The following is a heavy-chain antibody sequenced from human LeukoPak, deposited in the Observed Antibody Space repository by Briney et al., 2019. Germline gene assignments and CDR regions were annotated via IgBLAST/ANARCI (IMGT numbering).Heavy chain of an antibody. Sequence: PGGSLRLSCAASGFMFSSYWMSWVRQAPGKGLEWVANIKKDGSEKYYVDSVKGRFTISRDNAKTSLYLQMNSLRAEDTAVYYCARDLSGVTGYTYGRGIDYWGQGTLVTVSS. D-gene: IGHD5-18*01. CDR1: GFMFSSYW. V-gene: IGHV3-7*01. CDR3: ARDLSGVTGYTYGRGIDY. J-gene: IGHJ4*02. CDR2: IKKDGSEK.